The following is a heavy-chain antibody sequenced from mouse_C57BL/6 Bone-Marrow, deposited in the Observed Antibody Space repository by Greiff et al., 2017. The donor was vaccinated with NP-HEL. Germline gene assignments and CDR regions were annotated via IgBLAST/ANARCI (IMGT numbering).Heavy chain of an antibody. V-gene: IGHV1-50*01. D-gene: IGHD2-4*01. J-gene: IGHJ3*01. CDR1: GYTFTSYW. CDR2: IDPSDSYT. CDR3: ARRDYDSWFAY. Sequence: VQLQQPGAELVKPGASVKLSCKASGYTFTSYWMQWVKQRPGQGLEWIGEIDPSDSYTNYNQKFKGKATLTVDTSSSTAYMQLSSLTSEDSAVYYCARRDYDSWFAYWGQGTLVTASA.